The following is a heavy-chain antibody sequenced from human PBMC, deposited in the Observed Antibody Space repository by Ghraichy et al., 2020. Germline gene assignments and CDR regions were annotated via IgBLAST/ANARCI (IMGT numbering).Heavy chain of an antibody. CDR1: GFTFSSYA. CDR2: ISGSGGST. J-gene: IGHJ2*01. V-gene: IGHV3-23*01. CDR3: AKKSRTHVTTLWYFDL. D-gene: IGHD4-17*01. Sequence: GGSLRLSCAASGFTFSSYAMSWVRQAPGKGLEWVSAISGSGGSTYYADSVKGRFTISRDNSKNTLYLQMNSLRAEDTAVYYCAKKSRTHVTTLWYFDLWGRGTLVTVSS.